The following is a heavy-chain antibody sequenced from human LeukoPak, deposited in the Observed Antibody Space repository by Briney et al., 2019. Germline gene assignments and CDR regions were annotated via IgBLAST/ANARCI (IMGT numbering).Heavy chain of an antibody. V-gene: IGHV4-59*12. Sequence: SETLSLTCTVSGGSISSYYWSWIRQPPGKGLEWIGYIYYSGSTNYNPSLKSRVTISVDRSKNQFSLKLSSVTAADTAVYYCARLNYYDSSGYLDYWGQGTLVTVSS. CDR1: GGSISSYY. CDR2: IYYSGST. J-gene: IGHJ4*02. CDR3: ARLNYYDSSGYLDY. D-gene: IGHD3-22*01.